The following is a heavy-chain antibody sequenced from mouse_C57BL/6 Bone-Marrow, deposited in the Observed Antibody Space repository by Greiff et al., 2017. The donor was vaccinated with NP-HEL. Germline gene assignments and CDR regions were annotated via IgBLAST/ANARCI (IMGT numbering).Heavy chain of an antibody. CDR2: ISSGGSYT. CDR3: ARHGDYFDY. CDR1: GFTFSSYG. Sequence: EVKLMESGGDLVKPGGPLKLSCAASGFTFSSYGMSWVRQTPDKRLEWVATISSGGSYTYYPDSVKGRFTIARDNAKNTLYLQMSSLKSEDTAMYYCARHGDYFDYWGQGTTLTVSS. V-gene: IGHV5-6*01. J-gene: IGHJ2*01.